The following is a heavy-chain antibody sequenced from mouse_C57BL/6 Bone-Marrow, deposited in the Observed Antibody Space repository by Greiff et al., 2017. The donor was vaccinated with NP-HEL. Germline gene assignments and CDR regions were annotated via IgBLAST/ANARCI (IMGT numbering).Heavy chain of an antibody. CDR3: ARSPFFYYYAMDY. CDR2: INPGSGGT. V-gene: IGHV1-54*01. Sequence: VQLKESGAELVRPGTSVKVSCKASGYAFTNYLIEWVKQRPGPGLEWIGVINPGSGGTNYNEKFKGKATLTADKSSSTAYMQLSSLTSEDSAVYFCARSPFFYYYAMDYWGQGTSVTVSS. J-gene: IGHJ4*01. CDR1: GYAFTNYL.